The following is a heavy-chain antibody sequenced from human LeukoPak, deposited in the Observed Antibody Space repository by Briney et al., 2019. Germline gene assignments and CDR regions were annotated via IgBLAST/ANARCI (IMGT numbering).Heavy chain of an antibody. V-gene: IGHV4-59*13. CDR1: GGSISSYY. D-gene: IGHD3-3*01. CDR2: IYYSGST. J-gene: IGHJ4*02. CDR3: ARNADDFWSGYYMFDY. Sequence: NPSETLSLTCTVSGGSISSYYWSWIRQPPGKGLEWIGYIYYSGSTNYNPSLKCRVTISVDTSKNQFSLKLSSVTAADTAVYYCARNADDFWSGYYMFDYWGQGTLVTVSS.